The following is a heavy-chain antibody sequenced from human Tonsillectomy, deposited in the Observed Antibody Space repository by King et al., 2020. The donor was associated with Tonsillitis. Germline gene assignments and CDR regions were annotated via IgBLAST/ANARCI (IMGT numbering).Heavy chain of an antibody. CDR3: ARAEIGASFDS. CDR1: RGSISSDRYY. J-gene: IGHJ4*02. D-gene: IGHD1-26*01. V-gene: IGHV4-61*02. CDR2: IYSSGST. Sequence: QLQESGPGLVRPSQTLSLTCTVSRGSISSDRYYWSWIRQPAGKGLEWIGRIYSSGSTTYNPSLKSRVTISVDTSKNHFSLKLSSVTAADTAVYYCARAEIGASFDSWGQGTLVTVSS.